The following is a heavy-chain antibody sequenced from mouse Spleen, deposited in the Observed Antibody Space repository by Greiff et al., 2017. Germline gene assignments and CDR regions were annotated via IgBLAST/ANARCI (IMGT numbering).Heavy chain of an antibody. J-gene: IGHJ2*01. CDR3: ARDGVVDY. V-gene: IGHV1-69*01. Sequence: QVQLQQPGAELVMPGASVKLSCKASGYTFTSYWMHWVKQRPGQGLEWIGEIDPSDSYTNYNQKFKGKATLTVDKSSSTAYMQLSSLTSEDSAVYYCARDGVVDYWGQGTTLTVSS. CDR1: GYTFTSYW. CDR2: IDPSDSYT. D-gene: IGHD1-1*01.